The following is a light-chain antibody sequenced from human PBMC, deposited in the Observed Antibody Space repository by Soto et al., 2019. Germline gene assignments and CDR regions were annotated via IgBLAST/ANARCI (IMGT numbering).Light chain of an antibody. J-gene: IGLJ2*01. CDR2: RNN. V-gene: IGLV1-47*01. CDR1: SSNIGSNY. Sequence: QSVLTQPPSASGTPGQRVTISCSGSSSNIGSNYVYWYQHLPGTAPKLLIYRNNQRPSGVPDRFSGSKSGTSASLAISGLRSEDEAHYYCAAWDDSLSGNVVFGGGTKLTVL. CDR3: AAWDDSLSGNVV.